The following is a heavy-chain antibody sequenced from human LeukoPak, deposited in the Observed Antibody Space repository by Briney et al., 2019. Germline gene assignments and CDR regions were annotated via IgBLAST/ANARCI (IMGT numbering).Heavy chain of an antibody. CDR3: ARYYCSSTSCYEDYYMDV. V-gene: IGHV3-53*01. CDR1: GFTVSSNY. D-gene: IGHD2-2*01. J-gene: IGHJ6*03. Sequence: GGSLRLSCAASGFTVSSNYMSWVRQAPGKGLEWVSVIYSGGSTYYADSVKGRFTISRDNSKNTLYLQMNSLRAEDTAVYYCARYYCSSTSCYEDYYMDVWGKGTTVTVSS. CDR2: IYSGGST.